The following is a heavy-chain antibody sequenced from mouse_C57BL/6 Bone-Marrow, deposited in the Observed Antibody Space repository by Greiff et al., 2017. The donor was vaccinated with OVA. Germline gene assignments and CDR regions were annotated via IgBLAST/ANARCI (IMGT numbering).Heavy chain of an antibody. D-gene: IGHD2-10*01. CDR3: ARRSLLWYPFAY. J-gene: IGHJ3*01. V-gene: IGHV1-26*01. CDR2: INPNNGGT. CDR1: GYTFTYYY. Sequence: VQLQQSGPELVKPGASVKISCKASGYTFTYYYMNWVKQSHGKSLEWIGDINPNNGGTSYNQKFKGKATLTVDKSSSTAYMELRSLTSEDSAVYYCARRSLLWYPFAYWGQGTLVTVSA.